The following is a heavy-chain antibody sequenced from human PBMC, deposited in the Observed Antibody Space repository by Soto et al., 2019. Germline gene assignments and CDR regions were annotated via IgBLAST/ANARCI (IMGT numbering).Heavy chain of an antibody. V-gene: IGHV4-34*01. CDR3: ARGETITMVRGAYGGTIDY. CDR2: INHGGST. J-gene: IGHJ4*02. Sequence: PSETLSLTCAVYGGSFSGYYWSWIRQPPGKGLEWIGEINHGGSTNYNPSLKSRVTISVDTSKNQFSLKLSSVTAADTAVYYCARGETITMVRGAYGGTIDYWGQGTLVTVSS. CDR1: GGSFSGYY. D-gene: IGHD3-10*01.